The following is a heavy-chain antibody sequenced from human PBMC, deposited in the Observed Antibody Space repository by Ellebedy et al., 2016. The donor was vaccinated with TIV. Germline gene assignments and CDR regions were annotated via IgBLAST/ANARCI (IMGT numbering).Heavy chain of an antibody. CDR2: INPNSGGT. J-gene: IGHJ6*02. CDR1: GYTFTGYY. V-gene: IGHV1-2*02. Sequence: AASVKVSCKASGYTFTGYYMHWVRQAPGQGLEWMGWINPNSGGTNYAQKFQGRVTMTRDTSISTAYMELSRLRSDDTAVYYCARVLTGEPGLGYYYGMDVWGQGTTVTVSS. CDR3: ARVLTGEPGLGYYYGMDV. D-gene: IGHD1-20*01.